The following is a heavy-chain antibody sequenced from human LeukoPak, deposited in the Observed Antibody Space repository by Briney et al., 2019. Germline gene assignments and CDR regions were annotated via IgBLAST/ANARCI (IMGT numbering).Heavy chain of an antibody. CDR1: GGSISSYY. J-gene: IGHJ4*02. D-gene: IGHD5-18*01. CDR2: IYYSGST. CDR3: ARGAAGYSYG. Sequence: PSETLSLTCTVSGGSISSYYWSWIRQPPGKGLEWIGHIYYSGSTNHNPSLKSRVTISIDTSKNQFSLRLSSVTAADTAVYYCARGAAGYSYGWGQGTLVTVSP. V-gene: IGHV4-59*01.